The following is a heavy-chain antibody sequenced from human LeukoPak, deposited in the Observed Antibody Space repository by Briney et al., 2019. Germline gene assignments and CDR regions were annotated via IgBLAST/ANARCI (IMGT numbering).Heavy chain of an antibody. CDR2: MKHDGSEE. Sequence: GGSLRLSCAASGFIFETYWMNWVRQVPGEGLEWVANMKHDGSEEYYMESVKGRFIISRDNANKLLYLQMNSLRAEDTAIYYCARKAAGWGVLDHWGQGLLVTVSS. D-gene: IGHD3-10*01. CDR3: ARKAAGWGVLDH. V-gene: IGHV3-7*03. CDR1: GFIFETYW. J-gene: IGHJ4*02.